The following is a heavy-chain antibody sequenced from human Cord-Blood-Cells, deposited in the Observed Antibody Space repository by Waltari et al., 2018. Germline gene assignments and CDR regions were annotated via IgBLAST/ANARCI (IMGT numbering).Heavy chain of an antibody. CDR1: GGSFSGYY. J-gene: IGHJ4*02. D-gene: IGHD1-26*01. V-gene: IGHV4-34*01. CDR3: ARTVYSGSSFDY. CDR2: INHSGST. Sequence: QVQLQQWGAGLLKPSETLSLTCAVYGGSFSGYYWSWIRQPPRKVLEWIGEINHSGSTNDNPVLKGRVTISVDTSKSQFSLKLSSGHGADTAVYYCARTVYSGSSFDYWGQGTLVTVYS.